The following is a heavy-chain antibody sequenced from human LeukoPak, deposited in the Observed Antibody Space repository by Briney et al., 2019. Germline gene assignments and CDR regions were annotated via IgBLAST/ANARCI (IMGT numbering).Heavy chain of an antibody. CDR3: ARAGQGYCSSASCFLSLDY. V-gene: IGHV4-4*02. D-gene: IGHD2-2*01. Sequence: SGTLSLTCAVSGGSGGSISSSNWWNWVRQPPGKGLEWIGEIYHSGSTNYNPSLKSRVTISVDKSKNQFSLKLNSVTAADTAVYYCARAGQGYCSSASCFLSLDYWGQGTLVTVSS. CDR1: GGSGGSISSSNW. CDR2: IYHSGST. J-gene: IGHJ4*02.